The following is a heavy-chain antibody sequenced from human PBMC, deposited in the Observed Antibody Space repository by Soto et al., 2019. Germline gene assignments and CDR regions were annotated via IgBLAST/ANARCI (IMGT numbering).Heavy chain of an antibody. CDR1: GYTFTNND. CDR2: ISPYSGKT. V-gene: IGHV1-18*01. CDR3: AREGLLLLPDY. J-gene: IGHJ4*02. D-gene: IGHD3-22*01. Sequence: QIELVESGTEVRKPGASAQVSCKTSGYTFTNNDVCWVRQTPGQGLEWMGWISPYSGKTNYARKFKGRVTMTTDTSTSTVYMELTSLTSDDTAVYYCAREGLLLLPDYWGQGTLVTVSS.